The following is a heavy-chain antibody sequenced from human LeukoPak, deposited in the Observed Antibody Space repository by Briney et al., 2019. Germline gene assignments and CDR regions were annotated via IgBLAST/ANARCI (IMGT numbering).Heavy chain of an antibody. J-gene: IGHJ6*02. Sequence: GGSLRLSCAVSGVTFSSYSMNWVRQAPGKGLEWVSSISSSIGYIYYADSVKGRFTISRDNAKNSLYLQMNSLRAEDTAVYYCARYDYSSYYGMDVWGQGTTVTVSS. CDR1: GVTFSSYS. V-gene: IGHV3-21*01. CDR3: ARYDYSSYYGMDV. D-gene: IGHD4-11*01. CDR2: ISSSIGYI.